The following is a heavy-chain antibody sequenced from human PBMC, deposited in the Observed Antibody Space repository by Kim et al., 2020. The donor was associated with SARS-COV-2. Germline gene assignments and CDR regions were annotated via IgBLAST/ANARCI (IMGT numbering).Heavy chain of an antibody. CDR1: GFTFSRYW. J-gene: IGHJ4*02. CDR3: AGSLTSYFEY. V-gene: IGHV3-7*01. CDR2: IKQDGSQK. Sequence: GGSLRVSCAASGFTFSRYWMSWVRQAPGKGLEWVANIKQDGSQKYYVDSVRGRFTISRDNAESSLYLQLNSLRVEDTAVYFCAGSLTSYFEYWGQGTLVT.